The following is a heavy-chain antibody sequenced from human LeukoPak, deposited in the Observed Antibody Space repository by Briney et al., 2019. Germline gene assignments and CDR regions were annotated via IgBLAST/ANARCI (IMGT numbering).Heavy chain of an antibody. V-gene: IGHV1-24*01. J-gene: IGHJ4*02. CDR1: GYTLTELS. CDR3: ATFIIGRLLHPFDY. D-gene: IGHD2-21*02. CDR2: FDPEDGET. Sequence: ASVEVSCKVSGYTLTELSMHWVRQAPGKGLEWMGGFDPEDGETIYAQKFQGRVTMTEDTSTDTAYMELSSLRSEDTAVYYCATFIIGRLLHPFDYWGQGTLVTVSS.